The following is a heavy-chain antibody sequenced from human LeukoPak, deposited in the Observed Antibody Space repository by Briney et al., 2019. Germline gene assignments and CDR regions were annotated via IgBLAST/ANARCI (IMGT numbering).Heavy chain of an antibody. CDR2: ISYDGSSK. D-gene: IGHD3-22*01. CDR1: GFTFSSYG. V-gene: IGHV3-30*18. CDR3: AKNMGYYYDSSGYSSINHNDY. J-gene: IGHJ4*02. Sequence: QSGGSLRLSCAASGFTFSSYGMHWVRQAPGKGLEWVALISYDGSSKYYADSVKGQFTISRDNSKNTLYLQMNSLRAEDTAVYYCAKNMGYYYDSSGYSSINHNDYWGQGTLVTVSS.